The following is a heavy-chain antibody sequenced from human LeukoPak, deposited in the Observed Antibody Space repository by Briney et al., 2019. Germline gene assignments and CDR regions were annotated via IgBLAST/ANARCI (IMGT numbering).Heavy chain of an antibody. J-gene: IGHJ4*02. CDR2: INHDGSEK. CDR1: GFTLSNNW. V-gene: IGHV3-7*01. D-gene: IGHD3-16*01. CDR3: ARDSGHGGIFDY. Sequence: GGSLRLSCEASGFTLSNNWMTWVRQAPGKGLEWVANINHDGSEKYYVDSMKGRFTISRDNAKNSLFLQMNSLRAEDTAVYYCARDSGHGGIFDYWGQGALVTVSS.